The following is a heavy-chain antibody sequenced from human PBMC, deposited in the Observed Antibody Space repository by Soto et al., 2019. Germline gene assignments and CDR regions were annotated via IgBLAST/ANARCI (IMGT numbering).Heavy chain of an antibody. CDR1: GGTFSTYP. Sequence: ASVKVSCKASGGTFSTYPINWVRQAPGQGLEWMGGIIPLFGTTNYAQKFKGRVTITADESTSTAYMELSSLRAEDAAVYYCARGATHGSSWYFWFDPWGQGTTVTVSS. V-gene: IGHV1-69*13. CDR3: ARGATHGSSWYFWFDP. D-gene: IGHD6-13*01. J-gene: IGHJ5*01. CDR2: IIPLFGTT.